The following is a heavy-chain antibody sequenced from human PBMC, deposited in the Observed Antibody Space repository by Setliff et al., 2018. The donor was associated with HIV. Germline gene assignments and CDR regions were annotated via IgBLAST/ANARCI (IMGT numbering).Heavy chain of an antibody. Sequence: PSETLSLTCTVSGGSMNSDSYSWTWLRQPAGKGPELIGHIYVGGSVIYNPSLASRVTISMVPSKNQFSLDLSSVTAADTAVYYCARTDSSSWAPHGYYYYYMDVWGKGTTVTVSS. D-gene: IGHD6-13*01. V-gene: IGHV4-61*09. CDR3: ARTDSSSWAPHGYYYYYMDV. J-gene: IGHJ6*03. CDR2: IYVGGSV. CDR1: GGSMNSDSYS.